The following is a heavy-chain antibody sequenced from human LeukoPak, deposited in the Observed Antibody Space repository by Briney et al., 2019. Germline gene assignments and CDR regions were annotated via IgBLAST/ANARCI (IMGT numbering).Heavy chain of an antibody. CDR3: AKDSSQGGDYLDS. D-gene: IGHD3-16*01. V-gene: IGHV3-23*01. CDR2: INRSGVIT. J-gene: IGHJ4*02. Sequence: GGSLRLSCAPSGFTFSNYALNWVRQAPGKGLEWVSGINRSGVITYYSDSVQGRFTISRDNSKNSLYLQMKSLRAEDTAVYYCAKDSSQGGDYLDSWGQGTLVTVSS. CDR1: GFTFSNYA.